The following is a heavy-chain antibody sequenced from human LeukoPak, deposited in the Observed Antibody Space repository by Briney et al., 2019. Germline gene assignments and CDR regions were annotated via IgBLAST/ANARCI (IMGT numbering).Heavy chain of an antibody. J-gene: IGHJ3*02. D-gene: IGHD3-10*02. V-gene: IGHV3-48*01. CDR2: ISSSSSTI. Sequence: GGSLRLSCAASGFTFSSYSMNWVRQAPGKGLEWVSYISSSSSTIYYADSVKGRFTISRDNAKNSLYLQMNSLRAEDTAVYYCARDSTPRVPYAFDIWGQGTMVTVSS. CDR1: GFTFSSYS. CDR3: ARDSTPRVPYAFDI.